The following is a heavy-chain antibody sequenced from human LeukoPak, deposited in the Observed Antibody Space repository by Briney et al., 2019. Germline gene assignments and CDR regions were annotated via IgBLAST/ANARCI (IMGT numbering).Heavy chain of an antibody. J-gene: IGHJ4*02. Sequence: PSETLSLTCPVSGGSISNYFWSWIRQPAGKGLEWIGRIYTSGSIDYKPSLRSQATMSVDTSRNQFSLKLTSVTAADTAVYYCALSCYGSADYWGQGILVTVSS. V-gene: IGHV4-4*07. CDR1: GGSISNYF. CDR2: IYTSGSI. CDR3: ALSCYGSADY. D-gene: IGHD3-10*01.